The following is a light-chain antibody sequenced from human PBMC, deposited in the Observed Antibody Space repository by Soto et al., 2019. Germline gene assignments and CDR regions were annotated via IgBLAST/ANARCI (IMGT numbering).Light chain of an antibody. CDR3: QQSYSRT. CDR1: QSINNY. Sequence: DLQLTQSPSSLSASVGDRVSISCRASQSINNYLNWYQQKPGKAPKVLIFAGSTLQSGVPSRFSGSGSGTDFTLTITSLQPEDFATYYCQQSYSRTFGQGTKVDI. V-gene: IGKV1-39*01. J-gene: IGKJ1*01. CDR2: AGS.